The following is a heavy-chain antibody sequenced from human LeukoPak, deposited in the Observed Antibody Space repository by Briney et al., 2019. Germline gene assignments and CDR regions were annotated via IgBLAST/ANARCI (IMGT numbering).Heavy chain of an antibody. CDR1: GSSISSYY. D-gene: IGHD1-26*01. Sequence: KSSETLSLTCTVSGSSISSYYWSWIRQPPGKGLEWVGYIYYSGITNYNPSLKSRVTISVDTSKNQFSLKLSSVTAADTAVYYCARDSRSGDAFDIWGQGTMVTVSS. V-gene: IGHV4-59*01. CDR2: IYYSGIT. J-gene: IGHJ3*02. CDR3: ARDSRSGDAFDI.